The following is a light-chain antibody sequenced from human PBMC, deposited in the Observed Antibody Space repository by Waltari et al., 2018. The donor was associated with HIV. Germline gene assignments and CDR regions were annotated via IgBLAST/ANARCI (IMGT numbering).Light chain of an antibody. CDR1: NNDVGGYYY. CDR3: CSYAGSNTPVL. CDR2: DVN. Sequence: QSALTQPASVSGSPGQSVTIPCTGTNNDVGGYYYVSWYQHRPGEAPRLMIYDVNKRPSGVPDRFSGSKSGNTASLTISGLQADDEAQYYCCSYAGSNTPVLFGGGSQLTVL. V-gene: IGLV2-11*01. J-gene: IGLJ2*01.